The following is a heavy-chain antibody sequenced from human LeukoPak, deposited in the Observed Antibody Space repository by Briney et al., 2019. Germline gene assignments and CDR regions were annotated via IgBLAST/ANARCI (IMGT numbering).Heavy chain of an antibody. V-gene: IGHV3-66*01. CDR1: GFTVSSNY. CDR3: ARDYYDSSSGY. J-gene: IGHJ4*02. CDR2: TYSGGST. Sequence: GGSLRLSCAASGFTVSSNYMSWVRQAPGKGLEWVSVTYSGGSTYYADSVKGRFTISRGNSKNTLNLQMNSLRAEDTAVYYCARDYYDSSSGYWGQGTLVTVSS. D-gene: IGHD3-22*01.